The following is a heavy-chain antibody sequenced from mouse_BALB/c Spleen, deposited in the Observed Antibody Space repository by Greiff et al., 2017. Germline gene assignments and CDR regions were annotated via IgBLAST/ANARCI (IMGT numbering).Heavy chain of an antibody. V-gene: IGHV14-3*02. Sequence: EVQLQQSGAELVKPGASVKLSCTASGFNIKDTYMHWVKQRPEQGLEWIGRIDPANGNTKYDPKFQGKATITEDTSSNTAYLQLSSLTSEDTAVYYCAIYYNYDGFGYWGQGTLVTVSA. CDR3: AIYYNYDGFGY. CDR2: IDPANGNT. J-gene: IGHJ3*01. D-gene: IGHD2-4*01. CDR1: GFNIKDTY.